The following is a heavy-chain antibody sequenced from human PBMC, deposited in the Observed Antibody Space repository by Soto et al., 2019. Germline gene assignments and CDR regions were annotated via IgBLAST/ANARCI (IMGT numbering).Heavy chain of an antibody. Sequence: GGSLKLSCAASGFTFSSYSINWVRQAPGKGLEWVSSISSSSSYIYYADSVKGRFTISRDNAKNSLYLQMNSLRAEDTAVYYCASGGSSLNFDSWGQGTLVTVSS. J-gene: IGHJ4*02. CDR2: ISSSSSYI. CDR1: GFTFSSYS. D-gene: IGHD6-6*01. V-gene: IGHV3-21*01. CDR3: ASGGSSLNFDS.